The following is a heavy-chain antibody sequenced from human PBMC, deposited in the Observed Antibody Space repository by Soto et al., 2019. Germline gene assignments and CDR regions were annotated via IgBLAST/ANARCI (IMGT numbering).Heavy chain of an antibody. CDR1: VGSISSGDYY. V-gene: IGHV4-30-4*01. Sequence: PSETLSLTCTVSVGSISSGDYYWIWIRHPPGKGLEWIGYIYYSGSTYYNPSLKSRVTISVDTSKNQFSLKLSSVTAADTAVYYCARNGDFWSGYLNWFDPWGQGTLVTVSS. CDR3: ARNGDFWSGYLNWFDP. D-gene: IGHD3-3*01. J-gene: IGHJ5*02. CDR2: IYYSGST.